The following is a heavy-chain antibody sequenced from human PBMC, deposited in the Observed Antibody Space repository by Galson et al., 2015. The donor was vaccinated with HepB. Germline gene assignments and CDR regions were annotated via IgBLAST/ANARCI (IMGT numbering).Heavy chain of an antibody. CDR3: AREYPGITWFDP. Sequence: SVKVSCKASGYPFTTYTMHWVRQAPGQGLEWMGRINPSAGTTHYARKLQGRITMTRDTSTSTVFMELSSLVSEDTAVYYCAREYPGITWFDPWGQGTLVTVSS. CDR2: INPSAGTT. D-gene: IGHD2-2*02. V-gene: IGHV1-46*01. J-gene: IGHJ5*02. CDR1: GYPFTTYT.